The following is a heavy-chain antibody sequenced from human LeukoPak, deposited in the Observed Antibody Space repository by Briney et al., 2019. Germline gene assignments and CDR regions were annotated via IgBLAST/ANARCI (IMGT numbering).Heavy chain of an antibody. V-gene: IGHV1-18*01. Sequence: ASVKVSCKASGYTFTSYGISWVRQAPGQGLEWMGWISSYNGNTNYAQKLQGRATMTTDTSASTAYMELSSLRSEDTAVYYCARDPIGSRWPYYFDYWGQGTLVTVSS. CDR3: ARDPIGSRWPYYFDY. D-gene: IGHD6-13*01. CDR1: GYTFTSYG. CDR2: ISSYNGNT. J-gene: IGHJ4*02.